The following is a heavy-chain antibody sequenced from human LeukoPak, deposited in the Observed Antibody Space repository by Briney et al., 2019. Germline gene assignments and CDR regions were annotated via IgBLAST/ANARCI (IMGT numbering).Heavy chain of an antibody. V-gene: IGHV1-18*01. CDR1: GYTFTSYG. D-gene: IGHD2-2*01. Sequence: ASVKVSCKASGYTFTSYGISLVRQAPGQGLEWMGWISAYNGNTNYAQKLQGRVTMTTDTSTSTAYMELRSLRSDDTAVYYCARWYCSSTSCSPFDYWGQGTLVTVSS. J-gene: IGHJ4*02. CDR3: ARWYCSSTSCSPFDY. CDR2: ISAYNGNT.